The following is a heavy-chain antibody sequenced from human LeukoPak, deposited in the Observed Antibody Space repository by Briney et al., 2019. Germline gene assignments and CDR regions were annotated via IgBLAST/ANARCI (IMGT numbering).Heavy chain of an antibody. CDR1: GFTFGDFA. D-gene: IGHD5-18*01. V-gene: IGHV3-30*04. J-gene: IGHJ4*02. CDR2: IFYDGSNK. CDR3: AKSGYSYGYISSAFDY. Sequence: PGRSLRLSCTASGFTFGDFAMTWVRQAPGKGLEWVAVIFYDGSNKYYADSVKGRFTISRDNSKNTLYLQMNSLRAEDTAVYYCAKSGYSYGYISSAFDYWGQGTLVTVSS.